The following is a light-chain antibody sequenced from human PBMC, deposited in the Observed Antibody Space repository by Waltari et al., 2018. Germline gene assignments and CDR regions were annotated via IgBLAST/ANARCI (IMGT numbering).Light chain of an antibody. V-gene: IGKV3-20*01. CDR2: GAS. CDR1: QSVSSSY. Sequence: EIVLTQSPGTLSLSPGERAPLSCRASQSVSSSYLAWYQQKPGQAPRLLIYGASSRATGIPDRFSGSGSGTDFTLTISRLEPEDFAVYYCQQYGSSSIFTFGPGTKVDIK. J-gene: IGKJ3*01. CDR3: QQYGSSSIFT.